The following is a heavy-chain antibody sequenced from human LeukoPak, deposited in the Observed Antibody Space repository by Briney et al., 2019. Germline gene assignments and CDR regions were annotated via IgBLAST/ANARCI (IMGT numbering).Heavy chain of an antibody. CDR3: ARDISVSPGIAAAGTDY. Sequence: ASVKVSCKASGYTFTSYDINWVRQATGPGLEWMGWMNPNSGNTGYAQKFQGRVTMTRNTSTSTAYMELSSLRSEDTAVYYCARDISVSPGIAAAGTDYWGQGTLVTVSS. D-gene: IGHD6-13*01. J-gene: IGHJ4*02. CDR2: MNPNSGNT. V-gene: IGHV1-8*01. CDR1: GYTFTSYD.